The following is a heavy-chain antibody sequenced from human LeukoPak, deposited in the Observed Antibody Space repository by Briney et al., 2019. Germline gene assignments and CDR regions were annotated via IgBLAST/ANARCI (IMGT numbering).Heavy chain of an antibody. V-gene: IGHV3-23*01. CDR2: ISGSGGTT. CDR1: GFTFSSYA. Sequence: GGSLRLSCAASGFTFSSYAMSWVRQAPGKGLEWVSTISGSGGTTYYVDSVKGRFTISRDNSKNTLYLQMNSLRAEDTAVYYCAKDWGYGSGTYYNEWGQGTLVTVSS. D-gene: IGHD3-10*01. J-gene: IGHJ4*02. CDR3: AKDWGYGSGTYYNE.